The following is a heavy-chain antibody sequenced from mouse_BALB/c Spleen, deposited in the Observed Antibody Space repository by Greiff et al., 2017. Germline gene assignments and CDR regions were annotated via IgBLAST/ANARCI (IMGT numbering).Heavy chain of an antibody. J-gene: IGHJ3*01. D-gene: IGHD1-1*01. Sequence: EVMLVESGGGLVQPGGSLKLSCAASGFTFSSYTMSWVRQTPEKRLEWVAYISNGGGSTYYPDTVKGRFTISRDNAKNTLYLQMSSLKSEDTAMYYCARHRYYGSSYVWFAYWGQGTLVTVSA. CDR2: ISNGGGST. CDR1: GFTFSSYT. V-gene: IGHV5-12-2*01. CDR3: ARHRYYGSSYVWFAY.